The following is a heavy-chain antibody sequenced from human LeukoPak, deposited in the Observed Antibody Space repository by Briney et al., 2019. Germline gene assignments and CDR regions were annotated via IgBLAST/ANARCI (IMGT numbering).Heavy chain of an antibody. CDR2: IYSSGGT. J-gene: IGHJ3*02. Sequence: PGGSLRLSCAASGFTVSSNYMSWVRQAPGKGLEWVSVIYSSGGTDYADSVKGRFTISRDNSKNTLYLQMNSLRAEDTAVYYCARAVGVTAIHNAFDIWGQGTMVTVSS. V-gene: IGHV3-66*02. D-gene: IGHD2-21*02. CDR3: ARAVGVTAIHNAFDI. CDR1: GFTVSSNY.